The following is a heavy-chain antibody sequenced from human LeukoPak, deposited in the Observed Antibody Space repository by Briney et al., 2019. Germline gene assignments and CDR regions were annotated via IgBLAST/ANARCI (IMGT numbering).Heavy chain of an antibody. CDR3: ARGLPPLYYYDSSGYAGDAFDI. V-gene: IGHV1-8*03. D-gene: IGHD3-22*01. CDR2: MNPNSGNT. Sequence: ASVKVSCKASGYTFTSYDINWVRQATGQGLEWMGWMNPNSGNTGYAQKFQGRVTITRNTSISTAYMELSSLRSEDTAVYYCARGLPPLYYYDSSGYAGDAFDIWGQGTMVTVSS. CDR1: GYTFTSYD. J-gene: IGHJ3*02.